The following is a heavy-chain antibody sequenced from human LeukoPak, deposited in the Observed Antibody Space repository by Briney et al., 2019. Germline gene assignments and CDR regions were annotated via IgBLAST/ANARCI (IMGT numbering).Heavy chain of an antibody. V-gene: IGHV3-23*01. CDR2: ISGRGASK. J-gene: IGHJ4*02. CDR1: GFSFSTYA. CDR3: AKGVVVAPDVTPFDY. D-gene: IGHD2-2*01. Sequence: GGSLRLSCAASGFSFSTYAVHWVRQAPGKGLGWGSGISGRGASKYYADSVKGRFTISRDNSKNTLYLQMNSLRAEDTAVYYCAKGVVVAPDVTPFDYWGQGTLVTVSS.